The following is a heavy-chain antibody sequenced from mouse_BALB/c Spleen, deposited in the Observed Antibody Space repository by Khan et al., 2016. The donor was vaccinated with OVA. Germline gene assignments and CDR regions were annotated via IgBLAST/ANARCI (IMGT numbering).Heavy chain of an antibody. Sequence: QVQLQQSGPGLAAPSQSLSITCTISGFSLTNYGVHWVRQPPGKGLEWLVVIWNDGTTTYNSSLKSRLTITKDNSQSQVFLKMNSLQTEDAAIYVCARQPYCHDNILAYWGQGTSVTVSS. CDR1: GFSLTNYG. CDR3: ARQPYCHDNILAY. J-gene: IGHJ4*01. D-gene: IGHD2-10*01. CDR2: IWNDGTT. V-gene: IGHV2-6-1*01.